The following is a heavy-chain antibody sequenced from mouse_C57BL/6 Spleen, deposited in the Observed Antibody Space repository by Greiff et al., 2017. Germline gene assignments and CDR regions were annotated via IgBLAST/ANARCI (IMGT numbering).Heavy chain of an antibody. J-gene: IGHJ1*03. D-gene: IGHD2-3*01. V-gene: IGHV1-62-2*01. CDR2: FYPGSGSI. CDR3: ARHDEDPDGYYWYFDV. CDR1: GYTFTEYT. Sequence: QVQLKESGAELVKPGASVKLSCKASGYTFTEYTIHWVKQRSGQGLEWIGWFYPGSGSIKYNEKFKDKATLTADKSSSTVYMELSRLTSEDSAVYFCARHDEDPDGYYWYFDVWGTGTTVTVSS.